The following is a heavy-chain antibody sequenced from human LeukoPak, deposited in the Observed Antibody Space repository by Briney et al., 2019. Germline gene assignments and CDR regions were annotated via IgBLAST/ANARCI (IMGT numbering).Heavy chain of an antibody. V-gene: IGHV3-74*01. CDR1: GFTFSSYW. CDR3: AGTSDDSSGYYWGNDAFDI. Sequence: GGSLRLSCAASGFTFSSYWMHWVRQAPGKGLVWVSRINSDGSSTSYADSVKGRFTISRDNSKNTLYLQMNSLRAEDTAVYYCAGTSDDSSGYYWGNDAFDIWGQGTMVTVSS. CDR2: INSDGSST. D-gene: IGHD3-22*01. J-gene: IGHJ3*02.